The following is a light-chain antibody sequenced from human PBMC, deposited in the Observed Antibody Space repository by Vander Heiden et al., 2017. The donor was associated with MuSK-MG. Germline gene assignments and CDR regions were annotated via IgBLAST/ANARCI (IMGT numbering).Light chain of an antibody. V-gene: IGLV1-40*01. J-gene: IGLJ3*02. CDR2: GNS. CDR3: QSYDSRLSGVV. CDR1: SSNVVAGYD. Sequence: QSLLTQPPSVSGAPGQRVTISCTGSSSNVVAGYDLRWSQKLPAKAPNRRIDGNSNRPSGVPDRLAAYKAGTSASLALQGLQAEDGAEYYGQSYDSRLSGVVVGGGTKLTVL.